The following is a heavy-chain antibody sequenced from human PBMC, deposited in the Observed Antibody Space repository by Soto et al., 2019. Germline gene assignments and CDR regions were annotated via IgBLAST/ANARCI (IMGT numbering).Heavy chain of an antibody. J-gene: IGHJ4*02. D-gene: IGHD3-22*01. CDR1: VLSLEPYG. CDR2: IGNSGGSI. CDR3: AKGATDFYDSSGYLDY. Sequence: GLSRRRSCGVSVLSLEPYGIGWVREAPVKGLEWGSGIGNSGGSINYADSVKGRFTISKANSRNTLYLQMSSLRAEDTAVYYCAKGATDFYDSSGYLDYWRQGALVTVSS. V-gene: IGHV3-23*01.